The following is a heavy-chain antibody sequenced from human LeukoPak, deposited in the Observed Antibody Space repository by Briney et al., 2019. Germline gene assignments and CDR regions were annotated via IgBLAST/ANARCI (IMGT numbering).Heavy chain of an antibody. D-gene: IGHD3-10*01. J-gene: IGHJ5*02. V-gene: IGHV1-3*01. CDR3: ARSGSGSYRFWFDP. CDR2: INAGNGNT. Sequence: ASVKVSCKASGYTFTGYYMHWVRQAPGQRLEWMGWINAGNGNTKYSQKFQGRVTITRDTSASTAYMELSSLRSEDTAVYYCARSGSGSYRFWFDPWGQGTLVTVSS. CDR1: GYTFTGYY.